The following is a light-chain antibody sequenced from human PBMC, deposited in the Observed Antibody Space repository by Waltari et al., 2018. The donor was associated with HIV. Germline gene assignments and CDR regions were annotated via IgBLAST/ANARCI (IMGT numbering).Light chain of an antibody. J-gene: IGKJ2*01. CDR3: QQFANWPSYT. V-gene: IGKV3-15*01. CDR1: QCVGAN. Sequence: EIILTQTPALVSASPGARVTLTCRASQCVGANLAWYQQKSGQAPRRLLARSHTAAPGVPARFIGSGVGTDFTLTITNLQSDDFAVYYCQQFANWPSYTFGQGTKL. CDR2: RSH.